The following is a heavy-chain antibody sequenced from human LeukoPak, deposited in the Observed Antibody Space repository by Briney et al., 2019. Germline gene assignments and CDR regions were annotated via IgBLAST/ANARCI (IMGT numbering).Heavy chain of an antibody. CDR2: INVKDGDT. V-gene: IGHV1-2*02. CDR1: GYTFTGYY. CDR3: ARVVYCGGGSCYLVDY. D-gene: IGHD2-15*01. Sequence: ASVKVSCKASGYTFTGYYIHWVRQAPGQGLEWMGWINVKDGDTNYAQKFQGRVTVTRDTSISTAYMELSRLRSDDTAVYYCARVVYCGGGSCYLVDYWGQGTLVIVSS. J-gene: IGHJ4*02.